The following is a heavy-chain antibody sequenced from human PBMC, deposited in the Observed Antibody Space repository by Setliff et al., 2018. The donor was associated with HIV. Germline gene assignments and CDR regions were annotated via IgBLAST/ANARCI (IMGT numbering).Heavy chain of an antibody. CDR2: IYYSGST. CDR3: ARVQMAYAAFDV. J-gene: IGHJ3*01. D-gene: IGHD4-17*01. V-gene: IGHV4-59*01. CDR1: GGSISSYY. Sequence: NPSETLSLTCTVSGGSISSYYWSWIRQPPGKGLEWIGYIYYSGSTNYNPSLKSRVTISVDTSKHQFSLKLSSVTAADTAVYYCARVQMAYAAFDVWGQGTMVTVSS.